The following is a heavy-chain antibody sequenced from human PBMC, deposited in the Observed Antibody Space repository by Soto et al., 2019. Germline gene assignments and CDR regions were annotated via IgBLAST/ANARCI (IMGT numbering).Heavy chain of an antibody. CDR3: AREPALGESTYYYYMDV. J-gene: IGHJ6*03. Sequence: EVQLVESGGGLVQPGGSLRLSCAASGFTFSSYWMSWVRQAPGKGLEWVANIKQDGSEKYYVDSVKGRFTISRDNAKNSLYLQMNSLRADDTAVYYCAREPALGESTYYYYMDVWGKGTTVTVSS. CDR1: GFTFSSYW. CDR2: IKQDGSEK. D-gene: IGHD3-10*01. V-gene: IGHV3-7*01.